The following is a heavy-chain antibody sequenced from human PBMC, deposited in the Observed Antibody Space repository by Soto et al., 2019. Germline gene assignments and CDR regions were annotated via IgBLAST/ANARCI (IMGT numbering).Heavy chain of an antibody. CDR3: ARDPPPPDY. V-gene: IGHV1-18*01. J-gene: IGHJ4*02. CDR2: ISAYNGNT. CDR1: GYSFASYA. Sequence: ASVNVSCKASGYSFASYAISGMREAPGQGLEWMGWISAYNGNTNYAQKLQGRVTMTTDTSTSTAYMELRSLRSDDTAVYYCARDPPPPDYWGQGTLVTVSS.